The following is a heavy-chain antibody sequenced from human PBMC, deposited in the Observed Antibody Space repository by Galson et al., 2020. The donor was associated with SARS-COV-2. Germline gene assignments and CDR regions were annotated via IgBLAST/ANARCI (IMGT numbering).Heavy chain of an antibody. CDR2: ITNSDGST. CDR1: GSTMSSYA. CDR3: AKWGRDSSCWTAFDY. V-gene: IGHV3-23*01. Sequence: GGSLRLSCAASGSTMSSYAMSWVRQAPGKGLEWTSTITNSDGSTYYADPVKGRFTISRDNSKNTLYLQMTSLRAEDTAIYYCAKWGRDSSCWTAFDYWGQGTLVTVSS. J-gene: IGHJ4*02. D-gene: IGHD6-19*01.